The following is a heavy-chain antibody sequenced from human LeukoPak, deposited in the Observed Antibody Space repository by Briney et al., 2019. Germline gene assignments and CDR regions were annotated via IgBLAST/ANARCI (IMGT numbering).Heavy chain of an antibody. CDR3: AREYSSSLFDY. J-gene: IGHJ4*02. Sequence: ASVEVSCKASGYTFTGHYVHWVRQAPGQGLEWMGWINGNTGNTNYAQRFQGRVTMIRETSISTMYMGLSRLRSDDTAVYYCAREYSSSLFDYWGQGTLVTVSS. CDR1: GYTFTGHY. CDR2: INGNTGNT. D-gene: IGHD6-13*01. V-gene: IGHV1-2*02.